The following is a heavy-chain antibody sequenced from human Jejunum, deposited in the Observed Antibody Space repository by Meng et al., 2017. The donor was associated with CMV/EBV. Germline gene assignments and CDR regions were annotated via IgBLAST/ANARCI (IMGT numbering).Heavy chain of an antibody. J-gene: IGHJ4*02. CDR1: GFTFSTYA. Sequence: CAASGFTFSTYAMHWVRQAPGKGLEYVSAISSNGGRTYYAASVKGRFTISRDNSKNMLYLQMGSLRAEDMAVYYCASWTGYYNDYWGQGTRVTVSS. CDR3: ASWTGYYNDY. CDR2: ISSNGGRT. V-gene: IGHV3-64*02. D-gene: IGHD3/OR15-3a*01.